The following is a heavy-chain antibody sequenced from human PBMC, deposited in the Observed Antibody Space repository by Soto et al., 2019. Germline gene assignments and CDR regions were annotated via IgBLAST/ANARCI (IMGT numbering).Heavy chain of an antibody. Sequence: PSETLSLTCTVSGGSISSGDYYWSWIRQPPGKGLEWIGYIYYSGSTYYNPSLKSRVTISVDTSKNQFSLKLSSVTAADTAVYYCAREVVARYGDYVGMDYWGQGTLVTVS. D-gene: IGHD4-17*01. CDR3: AREVVARYGDYVGMDY. J-gene: IGHJ4*02. CDR1: GGSISSGDYY. CDR2: IYYSGST. V-gene: IGHV4-30-4*01.